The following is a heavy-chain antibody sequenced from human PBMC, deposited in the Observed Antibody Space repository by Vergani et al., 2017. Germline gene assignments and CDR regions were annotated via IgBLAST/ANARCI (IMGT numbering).Heavy chain of an antibody. Sequence: QVQLVESGGGVVQPGRSLRLSCTASGFTFSNYGMHWVRQAPGEGLEWVAVISYDGNNKHYTDSAKGRFTISRDNSKNTLYLQMNSLRAEDTSVYYCAKSIHIWSGFYMSLDYWGQGILVTVSS. V-gene: IGHV3-30*18. D-gene: IGHD3-3*02. J-gene: IGHJ4*02. CDR2: ISYDGNNK. CDR3: AKSIHIWSGFYMSLDY. CDR1: GFTFSNYG.